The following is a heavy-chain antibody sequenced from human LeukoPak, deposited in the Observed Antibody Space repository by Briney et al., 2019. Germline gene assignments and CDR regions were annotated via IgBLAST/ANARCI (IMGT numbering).Heavy chain of an antibody. D-gene: IGHD1-26*01. CDR3: ASLRDSGSYWFDY. J-gene: IGHJ4*02. CDR1: GGSISSGDYY. CDR2: IYYSGST. V-gene: IGHV4-30-4*01. Sequence: SQTLSLTCTVSGGSISSGDYYWSWIRQPPGKGLEWIGYIYYSGSTYYNPSLKSRVTISVDTSKSQFSLKLSSVTAADTAVYYCASLRDSGSYWFDYWGQGTLVTVSS.